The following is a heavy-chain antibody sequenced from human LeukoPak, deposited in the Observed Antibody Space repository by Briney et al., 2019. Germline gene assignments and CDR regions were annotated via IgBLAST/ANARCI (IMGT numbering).Heavy chain of an antibody. CDR2: IKPDGSEK. J-gene: IGHJ4*02. V-gene: IGHV3-7*01. Sequence: PGGSLRLSCAASGFTFSSSWMAWVRQAPGQGLERVASIKPDGSEKYYVDSVKGRFIISRDNAKNSLHVQMNSLRAEDTAVYYCARGAAVAAAVFDYWGQGILATVSS. D-gene: IGHD2-15*01. CDR1: GFTFSSSW. CDR3: ARGAAVAAAVFDY.